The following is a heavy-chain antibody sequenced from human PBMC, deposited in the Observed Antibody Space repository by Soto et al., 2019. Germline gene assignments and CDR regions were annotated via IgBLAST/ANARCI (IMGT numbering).Heavy chain of an antibody. J-gene: IGHJ4*02. CDR1: GFPFSSYW. CDR2: INGDGSSI. D-gene: IGHD2-2*01. V-gene: IGHV3-74*01. CDR3: TRRGCSTTGCYFN. Sequence: EVRLVESGGDLVQPGGSLRLSCAASGFPFSSYWMHWVRQAPGKGLVWVSRINGDGSSISYADSVKGRFTISRDNAKNTVYLQMNSLRAEDAAVYYCTRRGCSTTGCYFNWGRGTLVTVSS.